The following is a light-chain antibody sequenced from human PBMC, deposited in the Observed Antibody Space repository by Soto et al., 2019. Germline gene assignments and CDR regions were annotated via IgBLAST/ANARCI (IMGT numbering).Light chain of an antibody. CDR1: QDISNF. V-gene: IGKV1-17*03. CDR3: LQHKSYPRT. CDR2: SAN. Sequence: DIPMTQSPSAMSASVGDRVTITCRASQDISNFLVWFQQRPGKVPKRLMYSANRLESGVPSRFSGSGSGTEFTLTISSLQPEDFATYYCLQHKSYPRTFGQGTKVEIK. J-gene: IGKJ1*01.